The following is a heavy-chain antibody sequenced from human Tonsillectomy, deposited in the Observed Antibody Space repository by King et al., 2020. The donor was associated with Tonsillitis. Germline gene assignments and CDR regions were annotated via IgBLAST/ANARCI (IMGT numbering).Heavy chain of an antibody. D-gene: IGHD3-10*01. CDR1: GFTFSSYG. V-gene: IGHV3-30*18. Sequence: VQLVESGGGVVQPGRSLRLSCAASGFTFSSYGMHWVRQAPGKGLEWVAVISYDGSNKYYADSVKGRFTISRDNSKNTLYLQMNRLRAEDTAVYYCAKDRYGSGSPTFDYWGQGTLVTVSS. CDR2: ISYDGSNK. CDR3: AKDRYGSGSPTFDY. J-gene: IGHJ4*02.